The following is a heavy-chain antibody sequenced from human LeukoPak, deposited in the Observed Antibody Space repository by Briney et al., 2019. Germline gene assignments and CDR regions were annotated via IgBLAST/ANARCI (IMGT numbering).Heavy chain of an antibody. CDR1: RPSTIRGDYY. CDR3: ASCRYDIVAGYRRAFDY. CDR2: VYYSGSA. V-gene: IGHV4-30-4*01. Sequence: SETLSLTCTPSRPSTIRGDYYWGRIRQSPGKGLEWIGSVYYSGSAYYNPSLKSRLTISADTSKNQFSLRLNSVTAADPALYYCASCRYDIVAGYRRAFDYWGQGILVTVSS. J-gene: IGHJ4*02. D-gene: IGHD3-9*01.